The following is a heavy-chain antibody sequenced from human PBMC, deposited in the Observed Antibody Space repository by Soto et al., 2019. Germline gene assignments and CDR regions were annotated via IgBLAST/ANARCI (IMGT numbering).Heavy chain of an antibody. CDR2: ISASGAYK. V-gene: IGHV3-21*02. CDR1: GFNFNTYS. J-gene: IGHJ6*02. Sequence: EVRLVESGGGLVKPGGSLRVSCAASGFNFNTYSMNWVRQAPGKGLQWVSFISASGAYKYYADSVRGQFTISRYNAKKTECLEMNSLTADDTAIYYCAGERSALPGARYAMDVWGQGTTVTVSS. D-gene: IGHD2-2*01. CDR3: AGERSALPGARYAMDV.